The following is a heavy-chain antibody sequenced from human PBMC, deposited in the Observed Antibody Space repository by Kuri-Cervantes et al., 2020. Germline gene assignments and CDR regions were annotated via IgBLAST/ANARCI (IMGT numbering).Heavy chain of an antibody. J-gene: IGHJ6*02. Sequence: ASVKVSCKASGYTFTSYGISWVRQAPGQGLEWMGWISAYNGNTNYAQKLQGRVTMTTDTSTSTAYMELRSLRSDDTAAYYCARSDYGDHLGYYGMDVWGQGTTVTVSS. CDR3: ARSDYGDHLGYYGMDV. V-gene: IGHV1-18*01. CDR2: ISAYNGNT. CDR1: GYTFTSYG. D-gene: IGHD4-17*01.